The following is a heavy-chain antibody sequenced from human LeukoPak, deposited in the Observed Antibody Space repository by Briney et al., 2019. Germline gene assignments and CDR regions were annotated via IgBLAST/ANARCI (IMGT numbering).Heavy chain of an antibody. Sequence: GGSLRLSCAASGFTFSSYAMSWVRQAPGKGLEWVSAISGSGGSTYYADSVKGRFTISRDNSKNTLYLQMNSLRAEDTAVYYCAKSSEGSIGSPTRYNWVDPWGQGTLVTVSS. J-gene: IGHJ5*02. CDR2: ISGSGGST. D-gene: IGHD2-15*01. CDR3: AKSSEGSIGSPTRYNWVDP. V-gene: IGHV3-23*01. CDR1: GFTFSSYA.